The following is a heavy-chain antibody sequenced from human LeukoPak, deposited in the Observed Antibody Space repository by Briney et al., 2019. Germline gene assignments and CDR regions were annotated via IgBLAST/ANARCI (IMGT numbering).Heavy chain of an antibody. J-gene: IGHJ2*01. Sequence: SQTLPLTCAISGDSVSSNSAAWNWIRQSPSRGLEWLGRTYYRSKWSNDYAVSVKSRITINPNTPQNQFSLQLNSLTPEDTAVYYCARAPIGGWYFDLWGRGTLVTVSS. CDR2: TYYRSKWSN. CDR3: ARAPIGGWYFDL. V-gene: IGHV6-1*01. D-gene: IGHD2-15*01. CDR1: GDSVSSNSAA.